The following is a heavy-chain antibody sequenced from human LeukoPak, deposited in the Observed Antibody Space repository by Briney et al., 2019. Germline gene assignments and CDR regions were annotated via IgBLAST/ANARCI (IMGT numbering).Heavy chain of an antibody. V-gene: IGHV3-23*01. CDR1: GFTFSNAW. Sequence: GGSLRLSCAASGFTFSNAWMNWVRQAPGKGLEWVSTISGGGGSTYYADSVKGRFTISRDNSKNTLYLQVNSLRAEDTAVYYCAKGGKWDVTPFDYWGQGTLVTVSS. D-gene: IGHD1-26*01. CDR2: ISGGGGST. J-gene: IGHJ4*02. CDR3: AKGGKWDVTPFDY.